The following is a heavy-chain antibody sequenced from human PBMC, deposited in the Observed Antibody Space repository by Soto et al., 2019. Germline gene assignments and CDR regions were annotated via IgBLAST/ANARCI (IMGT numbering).Heavy chain of an antibody. V-gene: IGHV4-34*01. CDR2: INHSGST. J-gene: IGHJ4*02. D-gene: IGHD2-2*02. CDR1: GGSFSGYY. CDR3: ARDSSCSSTSCYTIAGFDY. Sequence: SETLSLTCAVYGGSFSGYYWSWIRQPPGKGLEWIGEINHSGSTNYNPSLKSRVTISVDTSKNQFSLKLSSGTAADTAVYYCARDSSCSSTSCYTIAGFDYWGQGTLVTVSS.